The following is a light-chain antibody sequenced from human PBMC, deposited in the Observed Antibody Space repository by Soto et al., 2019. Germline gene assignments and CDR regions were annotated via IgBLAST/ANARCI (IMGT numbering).Light chain of an antibody. CDR3: QQYNNWPPIT. CDR1: QSVRNN. J-gene: IGKJ5*01. Sequence: EIMMTQSPATLSVSPGERATLSCRASQSVRNNLAWYQQKPGQAHRLLIYYASTRATGIPASFSGSGSGTEFTLTISSLQSEDFALYYCQQYNNWPPITFGQGTRLEIK. CDR2: YAS. V-gene: IGKV3-15*01.